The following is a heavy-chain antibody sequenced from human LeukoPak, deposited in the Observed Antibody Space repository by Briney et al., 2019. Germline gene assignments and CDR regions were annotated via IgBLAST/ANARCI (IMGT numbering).Heavy chain of an antibody. CDR3: AKNYYDRRGPYSWVFDY. CDR2: IFAGGGAA. Sequence: GGSLRLSCAASGFTFSDYAMTWVRQAPGKGLEWVSSIFAGGGAALYADSVRGRFTIFRDDSKSTLFLQMHSLRAEDTAIYYCAKNYYDRRGPYSWVFDYWGQGTLVTVSS. J-gene: IGHJ4*02. D-gene: IGHD3-22*01. V-gene: IGHV3-23*01. CDR1: GFTFSDYA.